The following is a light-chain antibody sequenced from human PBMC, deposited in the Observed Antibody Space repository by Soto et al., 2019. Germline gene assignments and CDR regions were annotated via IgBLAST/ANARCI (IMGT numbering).Light chain of an antibody. CDR3: SSYTSSSTVV. V-gene: IGLV2-14*03. CDR1: SSDVGGYNY. Sequence: QSVLTQPASVSGSPGQSISISCTGSSSDVGGYNYVSWYQHHPGKAPKLRIYDVSNRPSGVSNRFSVSRSGNTASLTISGLQAEDEADYYCSSYTSSSTVVFGGGTKLTVL. CDR2: DVS. J-gene: IGLJ2*01.